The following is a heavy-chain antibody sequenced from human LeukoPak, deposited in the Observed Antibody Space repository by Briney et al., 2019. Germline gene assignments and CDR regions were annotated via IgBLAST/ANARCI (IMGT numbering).Heavy chain of an antibody. Sequence: ASVTVSCKASGYTFTSYYMHWVRQAPGQGLEWMGIMNPSGGSTSYAQKLQGRVTMTRDTSTSTVYMELSSLRSEDTAMYYCARGVIVGATDFDYWGQGTLVTVSS. CDR3: ARGVIVGATDFDY. CDR1: GYTFTSYY. J-gene: IGHJ4*02. V-gene: IGHV1-46*01. D-gene: IGHD1-26*01. CDR2: MNPSGGST.